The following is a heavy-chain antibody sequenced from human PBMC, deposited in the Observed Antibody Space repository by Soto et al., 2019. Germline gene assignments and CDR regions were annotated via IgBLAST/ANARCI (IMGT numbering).Heavy chain of an antibody. D-gene: IGHD2-21*02. CDR2: VYYTGST. V-gene: IGHV4-30-4*01. CDR1: GASIRSTDYY. CDR3: VRTARQGAVAPHWFDR. Sequence: SETLSLTCTVSGASIRSTDYYWSWIRQAPGEGLEWIGYVYYTGSTYYNPSLMSRLTISVDTSKNQFSLKLTSVTAAETAVYYCVRTARQGAVAPHWFDRWGQGTQVTVSS. J-gene: IGHJ5*02.